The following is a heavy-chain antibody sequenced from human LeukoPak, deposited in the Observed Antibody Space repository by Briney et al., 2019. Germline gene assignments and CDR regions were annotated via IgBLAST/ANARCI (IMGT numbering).Heavy chain of an antibody. V-gene: IGHV1-2*02. D-gene: IGHD5-18*01. CDR1: GYPFITYY. CDR3: ARVSYSYGYRYFDY. J-gene: IGHJ4*02. Sequence: ASVNVSCKASGYPFITYYIHWVRQAPGLGLEWMGCINPKNGDTNYAQKFQGRVAMTADTSTSTAYMELRSLRSDDTAVYYCARVSYSYGYRYFDYWGQGTLVTVSS. CDR2: INPKNGDT.